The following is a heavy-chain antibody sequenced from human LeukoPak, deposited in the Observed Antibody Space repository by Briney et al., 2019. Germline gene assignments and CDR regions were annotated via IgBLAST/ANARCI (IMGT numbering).Heavy chain of an antibody. CDR1: GGSFSGYY. CDR2: INHSGST. J-gene: IGHJ5*02. V-gene: IGHV4-34*01. D-gene: IGHD6-6*01. CDR3: ARVEYSSSSGNWFDP. Sequence: SETLSLTCAVYGGSFSGYYWSWIRQPPGKGLGWIGEINHSGSTNYNPSLKSRVTISVDTSKNQFSLKLRSVTAADTAVYYCARVEYSSSSGNWFDPWGQGTLVTVSS.